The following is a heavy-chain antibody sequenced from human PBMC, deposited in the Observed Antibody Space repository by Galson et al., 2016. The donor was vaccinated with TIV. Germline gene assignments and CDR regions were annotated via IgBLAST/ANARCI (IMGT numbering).Heavy chain of an antibody. CDR3: ARDRHHGYFDL. CDR1: GVSTGSSDYH. J-gene: IGHJ2*01. Sequence: TLSLTCTVSGVSTGSSDYHWDWVRQPPGKGLEWIGTIYHRGNSYHRWSTYYSPSLKSRSTISKDNSKNTLYLQMTSLRAEDTALYYCARDRHHGYFDLWGRGTLVTVSS. V-gene: IGHV4-39*02. CDR2: IYHRGNSYHRWST.